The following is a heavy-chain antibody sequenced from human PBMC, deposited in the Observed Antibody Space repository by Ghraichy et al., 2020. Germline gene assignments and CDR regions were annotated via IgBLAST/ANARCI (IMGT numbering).Heavy chain of an antibody. Sequence: VGSLRLSCVASGFTFSSYAMHWVRQAPGKGLEYVSAITSNGDTTYYANSVKGRFTISRDNSKNTLFLQMGSLRVEDTAVYYCARDHTGTGDYWGQGTLVTVSS. CDR2: ITSNGDTT. D-gene: IGHD1-1*01. CDR1: GFTFSSYA. J-gene: IGHJ4*02. V-gene: IGHV3-64*01. CDR3: ARDHTGTGDY.